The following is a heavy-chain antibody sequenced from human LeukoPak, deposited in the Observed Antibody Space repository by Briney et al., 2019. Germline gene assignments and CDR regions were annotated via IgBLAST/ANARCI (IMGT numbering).Heavy chain of an antibody. V-gene: IGHV3-7*01. CDR1: GFTFSSYW. D-gene: IGHD6-13*01. CDR3: ASLQSSSWYYFDY. J-gene: IGHJ4*02. CDR2: IKQDGSEK. Sequence: GGSLRLSCAASGFTFSSYWMSWVRQAPGKGLEWVANIKQDGSEKYYVDSVKGRFTISRDNAKNTLYLQMNSLRAEDTAVYYCASLQSSSWYYFDYWGQGTLVTVSS.